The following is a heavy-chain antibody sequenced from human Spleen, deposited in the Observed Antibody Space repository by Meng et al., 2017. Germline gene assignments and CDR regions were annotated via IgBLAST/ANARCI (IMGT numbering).Heavy chain of an antibody. D-gene: IGHD3-10*01. V-gene: IGHV3-21*01. J-gene: IGHJ6*02. CDR3: ARGNFGSGSLDYYGMDV. CDR2: IGTSDVAT. Sequence: GESLKISCVASGFIFSNYAMNWFRRAPGKGLEWVSLIGTSDVATHYADSVKGRFTISRDNAENSLYLQMDSLRAEDTAVYYCARGNFGSGSLDYYGMDVWGQGTTVTVSS. CDR1: GFIFSNYA.